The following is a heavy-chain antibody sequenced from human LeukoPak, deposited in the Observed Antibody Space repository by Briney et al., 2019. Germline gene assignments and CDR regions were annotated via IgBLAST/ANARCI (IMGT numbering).Heavy chain of an antibody. Sequence: GASVKVSCKASGYTFTSYDINWVRQATGQGLEWMGWMNPNSGNTGYAQKFQGRVTMTRNTFISTAYMELSSLRSEDTAVYYCARGPYYYGSGSHVFDYWGQGTLVTVSS. CDR1: GYTFTSYD. CDR3: ARGPYYYGSGSHVFDY. J-gene: IGHJ4*02. CDR2: MNPNSGNT. V-gene: IGHV1-8*01. D-gene: IGHD3-10*01.